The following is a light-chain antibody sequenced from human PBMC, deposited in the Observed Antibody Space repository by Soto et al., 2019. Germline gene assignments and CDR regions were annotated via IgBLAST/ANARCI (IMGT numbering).Light chain of an antibody. Sequence: SPYLFSLSHGERATRSFRASQSVSSSYLAWYQQKPGQAPRLLIYGASSRATGIPDRFSGSGSGTEFTLTIGSLQPEDFATYYCQQVISYPRTSAQGTKVDIK. V-gene: IGKV3D-7*01. CDR3: QQVISYPRT. CDR1: QSVSSSY. CDR2: GAS. J-gene: IGKJ1*01.